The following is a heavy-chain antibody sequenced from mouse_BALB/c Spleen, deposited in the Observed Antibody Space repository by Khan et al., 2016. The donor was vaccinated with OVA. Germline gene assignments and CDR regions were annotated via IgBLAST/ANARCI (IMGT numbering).Heavy chain of an antibody. V-gene: IGHV2-4-1*01. CDR1: GFSLTTYG. CDR2: IWSAGNT. CDR3: ARNSYMYDFTY. Sequence: QIQLVQSGPGLLQPSQSLSITYTVSGFSLTTYGVHWVRQSPGKGLEWLGLIWSAGNTDYNAAFISRLSISKDNSKSQVFFKMNSLQADDTAIYYCARNSYMYDFTYWGQGTLVTVSA. D-gene: IGHD2-14*01. J-gene: IGHJ3*01.